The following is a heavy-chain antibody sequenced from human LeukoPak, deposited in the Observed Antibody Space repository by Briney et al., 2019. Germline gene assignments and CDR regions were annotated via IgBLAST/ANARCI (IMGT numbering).Heavy chain of an antibody. Sequence: GGSLRLSCAASGFTFSTYWMSWVRQAPGKGLEWLANIKEDGSEKNYVDSVKGRFTISRDKAKSALYLQINSRRAEDTALYYCVREGGYCSGGSCYFWFDPWGQGTLVTVSS. J-gene: IGHJ5*02. CDR2: IKEDGSEK. D-gene: IGHD2-15*01. V-gene: IGHV3-7*04. CDR1: GFTFSTYW. CDR3: VREGGYCSGGSCYFWFDP.